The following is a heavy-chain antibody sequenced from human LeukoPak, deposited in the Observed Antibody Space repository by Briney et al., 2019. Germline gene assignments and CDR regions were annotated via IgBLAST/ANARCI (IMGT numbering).Heavy chain of an antibody. CDR2: ISSSGSTI. V-gene: IGHV3-48*03. CDR3: ARDPGIAADGYYYYGMDV. J-gene: IGHJ6*02. D-gene: IGHD6-13*01. Sequence: GGSLRLSCAAPGFTFSSYEMNWVRQAPGKGLEWVSYISSSGSTIYYADSVKGRFTISRDNAKNSLYLRMNSLRAEDTAVYYCARDPGIAADGYYYYGMDVWGQGTTVTVSS. CDR1: GFTFSSYE.